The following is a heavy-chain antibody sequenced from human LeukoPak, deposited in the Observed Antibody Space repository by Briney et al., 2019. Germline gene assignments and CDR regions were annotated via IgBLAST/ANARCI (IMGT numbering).Heavy chain of an antibody. CDR3: ARGTVTTDYYYYYGMDV. J-gene: IGHJ6*02. Sequence: SETLSLTCTVSGGSISSGSYYWSWIRQPPGKGLEWIGYIYYSGSTNYNPSLKSRVTISVDTSKNQFSLKLSSVTAADTAVYYCARGTVTTDYYYYYGMDVWGQGTTVTVSS. CDR2: IYYSGST. D-gene: IGHD4-11*01. V-gene: IGHV4-61*01. CDR1: GGSISSGSYY.